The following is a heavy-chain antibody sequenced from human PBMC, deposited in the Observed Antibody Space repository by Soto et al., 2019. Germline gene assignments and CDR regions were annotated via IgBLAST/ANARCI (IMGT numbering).Heavy chain of an antibody. CDR2: IYPGDSDT. J-gene: IGHJ6*02. V-gene: IGHV5-51*01. Sequence: EVQLVLSGAEVKKPGESLKVSCKGSGYRFTSYWIGWVRQMPGKGLEWMGIIYPGDSDTRYSPSFQGQVTISADKSISTAYLQWSSLKASDTAMYYCARPRDGHKGKNYYGMDVWGQGTTVIVSS. CDR3: ARPRDGHKGKNYYGMDV. CDR1: GYRFTSYW.